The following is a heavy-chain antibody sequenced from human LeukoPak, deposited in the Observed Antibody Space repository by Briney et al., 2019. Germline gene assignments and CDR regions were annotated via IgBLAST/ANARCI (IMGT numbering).Heavy chain of an antibody. CDR1: GFTFSIAW. J-gene: IGHJ4*02. CDR2: IKSKTDGGTT. CDR3: ALAGDFFDT. Sequence: GSLRLSCAASGFTFSIAWMTWVRQAPGKGLEWVGRIKSKTDGGTTDNAAPVKGRFTISRDDSKNMLYLQMNSLKTEDTGVYYCALAGDFFDTWGQGTLVTVSS. D-gene: IGHD6-19*01. V-gene: IGHV3-15*01.